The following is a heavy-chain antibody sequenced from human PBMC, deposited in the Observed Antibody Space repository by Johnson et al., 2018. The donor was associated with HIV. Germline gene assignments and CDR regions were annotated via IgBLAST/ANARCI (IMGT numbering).Heavy chain of an antibody. D-gene: IGHD5-24*01. Sequence: VQLVESGGGVVQPGRSLRLSCTASGFTFRSYGMYWVRQAPGKGLEWVANIKQDGSEKYYVDSVKGRFTISRDNAKNSLYLQMNSLRAEDTAVYYCARDLGGRDGYNGDYAFDIWGLGTVVTVSS. CDR2: IKQDGSEK. CDR1: GFTFRSYG. J-gene: IGHJ3*02. CDR3: ARDLGGRDGYNGDYAFDI. V-gene: IGHV3-7*01.